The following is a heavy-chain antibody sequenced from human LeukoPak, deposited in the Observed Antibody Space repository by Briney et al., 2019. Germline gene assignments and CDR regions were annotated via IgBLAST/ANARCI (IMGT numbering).Heavy chain of an antibody. J-gene: IGHJ4*02. V-gene: IGHV1-2*02. Sequence: ASVKVSCKASGYTFTSYGISWVRQAPGQGLEWMGWINPNSGGTNYAQKFQGRVTMTRDTSISTAYMELSRLRSDDTAVYYCARVRDWDLLRYFDSWGQGTLVTVSS. D-gene: IGHD1-26*01. CDR2: INPNSGGT. CDR3: ARVRDWDLLRYFDS. CDR1: GYTFTSYG.